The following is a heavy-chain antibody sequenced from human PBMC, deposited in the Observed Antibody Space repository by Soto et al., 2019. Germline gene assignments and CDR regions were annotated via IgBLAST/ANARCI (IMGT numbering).Heavy chain of an antibody. Sequence: PGGSLRLSCAASGFTSSSYAMHWVRQARGKGLEWVSAISGSGGSTYYADSVKGRFTISRDNSKNTLYLQMNSLRAEDTAVYYCVLWPPYYFDYWGQGTLVTVSS. CDR2: ISGSGGST. D-gene: IGHD3-10*01. CDR3: VLWPPYYFDY. J-gene: IGHJ4*02. CDR1: GFTSSSYA. V-gene: IGHV3-23*01.